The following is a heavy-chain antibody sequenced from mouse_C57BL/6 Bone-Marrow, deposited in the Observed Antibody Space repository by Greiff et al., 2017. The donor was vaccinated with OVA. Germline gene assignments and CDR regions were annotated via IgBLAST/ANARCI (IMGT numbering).Heavy chain of an antibody. V-gene: IGHV6-3*01. J-gene: IGHJ1*03. Sequence: EVKLMESGGGLVQPGGSMKLSCVASGFTFSNYWMNWVRQSPEKGLEWVAQIRLKSDNYATHYAESVKGRFTISRDDSKSSVYLQMNNLRAEDTGIYYCTAAIITTVVDWYFDVWGTGTTVTVSS. CDR3: TAAIITTVVDWYFDV. CDR1: GFTFSNYW. CDR2: IRLKSDNYAT. D-gene: IGHD1-1*01.